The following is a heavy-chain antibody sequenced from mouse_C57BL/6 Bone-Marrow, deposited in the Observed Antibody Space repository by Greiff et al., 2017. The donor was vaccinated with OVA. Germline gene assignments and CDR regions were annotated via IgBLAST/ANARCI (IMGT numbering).Heavy chain of an antibody. V-gene: IGHV1-42*01. CDR1: GYSFTGYY. CDR2: INPSTGGT. Sequence: EVQLQQSGPELVKPGASVKISCKASGYSFTGYYMNWVKQSPEKSLEWIGEINPSTGGTTSNQKFKAKATLTVDKSSSTAYMQLKSLTSEDSAVYYCARHYGSSSFAYWGQGTLVTVSA. J-gene: IGHJ3*01. CDR3: ARHYGSSSFAY. D-gene: IGHD1-1*01.